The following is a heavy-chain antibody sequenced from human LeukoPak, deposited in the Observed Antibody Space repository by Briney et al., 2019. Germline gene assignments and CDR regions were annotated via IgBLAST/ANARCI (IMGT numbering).Heavy chain of an antibody. D-gene: IGHD4-17*01. V-gene: IGHV3-48*01. CDR2: ISSSSTTI. J-gene: IGHJ4*02. CDR1: GFTFSSYS. CDR3: ARDPPTTVTVFDY. Sequence: GGSLRLSCAASGFTFSSYSMNWVRQAPGKGLEWVSYISSSSTTIYSADSVKGRFTISRDNAKNSLYLQMNSLRAEDTAAYYCARDPPTTVTVFDYWGQGTLVTVSS.